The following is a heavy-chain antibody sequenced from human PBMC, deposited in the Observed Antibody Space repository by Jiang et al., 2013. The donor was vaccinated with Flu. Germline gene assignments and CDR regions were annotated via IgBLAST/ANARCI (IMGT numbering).Heavy chain of an antibody. V-gene: IGHV4-38-2*01. CDR2: IYHSGST. CDR3: ASLKAEPRLRYFDWPRGAFDY. J-gene: IGHJ4*02. D-gene: IGHD3-9*01. Sequence: LLKPSETLSLTCAVSGYSISSGYYWGWIRQPPGRGLEWIGSIYHSGSTYYNPSLKSRVTISVDTSKNQFSLKLSSVTAADTAVYYCASLKAEPRLRYFDWPRGAFDYWGQGTLVTVSS. CDR1: GYSISSGYY.